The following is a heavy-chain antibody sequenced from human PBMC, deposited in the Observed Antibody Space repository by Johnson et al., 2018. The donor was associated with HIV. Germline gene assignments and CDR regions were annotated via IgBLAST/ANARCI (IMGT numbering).Heavy chain of an antibody. CDR1: GFTFSSYA. CDR3: ARLTSGAFDI. CDR2: ISYDGSNK. V-gene: IGHV3-30-3*01. Sequence: QVQLVESGGGVVQAGRSLRLSCAASGFTFSSYAMHWVRQAPGKGLEWVAIISYDGSNKYYADSVKGRFTISRDDAKNSLYLQMNSLRAEDTALYYCARLTSGAFDIWGPGTMVTFSS. J-gene: IGHJ3*02. D-gene: IGHD1-14*01.